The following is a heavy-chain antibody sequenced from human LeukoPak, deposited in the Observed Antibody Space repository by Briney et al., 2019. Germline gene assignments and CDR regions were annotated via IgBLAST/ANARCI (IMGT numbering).Heavy chain of an antibody. CDR2: IYHSGST. CDR3: ARHTWSGTVVTAILAARDRRRNNWFDP. CDR1: GYSISSGYY. Sequence: SETLSLTCTVSGYSISSGYYWGWIRQPPGKGLEWIGSIYHSGSTYYNPSLKSRVTISVDTSKNQFSLKLSSVTAADTAVYYCARHTWSGTVVTAILAARDRRRNNWFDPWGQGTLVTVSS. D-gene: IGHD2-21*02. V-gene: IGHV4-38-2*02. J-gene: IGHJ5*02.